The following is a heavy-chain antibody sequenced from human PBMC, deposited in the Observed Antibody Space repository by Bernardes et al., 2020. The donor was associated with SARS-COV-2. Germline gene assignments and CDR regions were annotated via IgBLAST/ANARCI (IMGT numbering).Heavy chain of an antibody. Sequence: SETLSLTCTVSGGSISSYYWSWIRQPPGKGLEWIGYIYYSGSTNYNPSLKSRVTISVDTSKNQFSLKLSSVTAADTAVYYCARDLRNYDYVWVNWFDPWGQGTLVTVSS. V-gene: IGHV4-59*01. CDR1: GGSISSYY. J-gene: IGHJ5*02. CDR3: ARDLRNYDYVWVNWFDP. D-gene: IGHD3-16*01. CDR2: IYYSGST.